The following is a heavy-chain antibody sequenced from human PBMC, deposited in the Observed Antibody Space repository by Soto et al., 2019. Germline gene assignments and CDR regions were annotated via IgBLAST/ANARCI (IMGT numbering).Heavy chain of an antibody. V-gene: IGHV4-39*01. D-gene: IGHD6-6*01. Sequence: QLQLQESGPGLVKPSEPLSLTCTVSGDSITSSSHYWGWIRQPPGKGRECIANIYYDGNTYYNPSLKSRVAISLDTSKNQFSLMLNSVTAADTAVYYCARSSIEPRVFMYPFDSWGQGTLVTVSS. J-gene: IGHJ4*02. CDR3: ARSSIEPRVFMYPFDS. CDR2: IYYDGNT. CDR1: GDSITSSSHY.